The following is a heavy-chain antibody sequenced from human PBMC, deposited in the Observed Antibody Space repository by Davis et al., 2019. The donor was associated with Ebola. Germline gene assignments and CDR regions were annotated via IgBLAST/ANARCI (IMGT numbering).Heavy chain of an antibody. V-gene: IGHV3-23*01. CDR3: AKEEASCGGDCYGYFDS. J-gene: IGHJ4*02. Sequence: PGGSLRLSCAASGFTFNTYAMSWVRQAPGKGLEWVSVVSGRATTIYYADSVKGRFTISRDNSKNTLYLQMHSLRAEDTALYYCAKEEASCGGDCYGYFDSWGQGTLVTVSS. CDR2: VSGRATTI. D-gene: IGHD2-21*02. CDR1: GFTFNTYA.